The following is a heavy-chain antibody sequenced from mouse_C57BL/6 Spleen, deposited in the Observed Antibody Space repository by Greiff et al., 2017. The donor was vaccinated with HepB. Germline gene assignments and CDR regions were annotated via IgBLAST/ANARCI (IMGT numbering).Heavy chain of an antibody. CDR3: ARLTGTGDYYAMDY. CDR2: ISSGSSTI. J-gene: IGHJ4*01. V-gene: IGHV5-17*01. D-gene: IGHD4-1*01. CDR1: GFTFSDYG. Sequence: EVKLMESGGGLVKPGGSLKLSCAASGFTFSDYGMHWVRQAPEKGLEWVAYISSGSSTIYYADTVKGRFTISRDNAKNTLFLQMTSLRSEDTAMYYCARLTGTGDYYAMDYWGQGTSVTDSS.